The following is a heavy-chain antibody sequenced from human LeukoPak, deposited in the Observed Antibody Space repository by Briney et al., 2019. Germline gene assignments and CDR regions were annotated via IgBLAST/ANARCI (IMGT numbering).Heavy chain of an antibody. J-gene: IGHJ4*02. V-gene: IGHV1-18*01. CDR3: ARDLSFGQQLDSFDY. CDR1: GYTFTSYG. Sequence: ASVKVSCKASGYTFTSYGISWVRQAPGQGLEWMGWISAYNGNTNYAQKLQGRVTMTTDTSTSTAYMELRSLRSDDTAVYYCARDLSFGQQLDSFDYWGQGTLVTVSS. D-gene: IGHD6-13*01. CDR2: ISAYNGNT.